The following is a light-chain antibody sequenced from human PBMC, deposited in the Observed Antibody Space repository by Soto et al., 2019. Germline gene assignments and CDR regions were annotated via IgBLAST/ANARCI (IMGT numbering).Light chain of an antibody. J-gene: IGLJ1*01. CDR3: QSYDSSLGGFYV. CDR1: SSSIGAGYD. V-gene: IGLV1-40*01. Sequence: QSVLTRPPSVSGAPGQRVTISCTGSSSSIGAGYDVHWYQQLPGTVPKLLIFGNTNRPPGVPARFSASKSGTSASLAITGLQAEDEADYYCQSYDSSLGGFYVFGTGTKVTV. CDR2: GNT.